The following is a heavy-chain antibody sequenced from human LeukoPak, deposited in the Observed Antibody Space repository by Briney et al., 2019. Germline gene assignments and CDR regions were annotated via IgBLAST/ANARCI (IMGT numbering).Heavy chain of an antibody. CDR1: GFSFSSYG. J-gene: IGHJ4*02. CDR3: ARGLGYCTSTTCLLPFDY. V-gene: IGHV3-30*02. D-gene: IGHD2-2*01. Sequence: GGSLRLSCAASGFSFSSYGIHWVRQAPGKGLEWVAFIGFDGNNKYYPDSVKGRFTISRDNSKNTLYLQMNSLRAEDTAMYYCARGLGYCTSTTCLLPFDYWGQGTLVTVSS. CDR2: IGFDGNNK.